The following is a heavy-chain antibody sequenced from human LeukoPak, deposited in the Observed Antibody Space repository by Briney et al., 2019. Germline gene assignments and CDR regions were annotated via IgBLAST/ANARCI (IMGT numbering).Heavy chain of an antibody. CDR1: GFTFSSYS. V-gene: IGHV3-48*04. J-gene: IGHJ4*02. CDR3: NNYDSSGYRVDY. D-gene: IGHD3-22*01. CDR2: ISGSSTTI. Sequence: GGSLRLSCAASGFTFSSYSMNWVRQAPGKGLEWISYISGSSTTIFYAGSVRGRFTISRDNAKNSLYLQMNSLRAEDTAVYYCNNYDSSGYRVDYWGQGTLVTVAS.